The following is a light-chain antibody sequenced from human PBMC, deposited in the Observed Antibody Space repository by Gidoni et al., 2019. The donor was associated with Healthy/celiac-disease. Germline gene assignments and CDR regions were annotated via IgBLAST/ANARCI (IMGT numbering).Light chain of an antibody. J-gene: IGKJ1*01. CDR1: QSISSW. V-gene: IGKV1-5*03. CDR2: KAS. CDR3: QQYNSYPPWT. Sequence: DIQMTQSPSTLSASVGDRVTIPCRASQSISSWLAWYRQKPGKAPKLLIYKASSLESGVPSRFSGSGSGTEFTLTISSLQPDDFATYYCQQYNSYPPWTFGQGTKVEIK.